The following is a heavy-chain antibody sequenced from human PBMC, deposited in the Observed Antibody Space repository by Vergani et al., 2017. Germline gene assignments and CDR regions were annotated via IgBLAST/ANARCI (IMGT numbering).Heavy chain of an antibody. CDR2: INPNSGGT. J-gene: IGHJ4*02. V-gene: IGHV1-2*02. CDR1: GYTFTGYY. D-gene: IGHD6-13*01. CDR3: ARGLYTWAAAGKGGFDY. Sequence: QVQLVQSGAEVKKPGASVKVSCKASGYTFTGYYMHWVRQAPGQGLEWMGWINPNSGGTNYAQKFQGRVTMTRDTSISTAYMELSRLRSDDTAVYYCARGLYTWAAAGKGGFDYWGQGTLVTVSS.